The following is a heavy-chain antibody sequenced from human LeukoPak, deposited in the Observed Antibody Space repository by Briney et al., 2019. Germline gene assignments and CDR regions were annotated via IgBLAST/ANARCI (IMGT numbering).Heavy chain of an antibody. D-gene: IGHD1-7*01. V-gene: IGHV5-51*01. CDR2: IYPGDSDS. J-gene: IGHJ4*02. CDR1: GYSFTTYW. CDR3: ARGRAGTTPHFDY. Sequence: GESLKISCQGSGYSFTTYWICWVRQMPGKGLEWMGIIYPGDSDSRYSPSFQGQVTISADKSISTAYLQWSSLKASDIAMYYCARGRAGTTPHFDYWGQGTLVSVSS.